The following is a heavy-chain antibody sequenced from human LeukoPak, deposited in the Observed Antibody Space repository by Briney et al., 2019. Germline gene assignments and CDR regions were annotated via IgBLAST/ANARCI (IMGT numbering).Heavy chain of an antibody. V-gene: IGHV3-23*01. CDR3: AKDLRIGSGSPYYFDY. CDR2: ISGSGGST. D-gene: IGHD3-22*01. Sequence: GGSLRLSCAASGFTFSSYAMSWVRQAPGKGLEWVSAISGSGGSTFYADSVKGRFTISRDNSKNTLYLQMNSLRAEDTAVYYCAKDLRIGSGSPYYFDYRGQGTLVTVSS. J-gene: IGHJ4*02. CDR1: GFTFSSYA.